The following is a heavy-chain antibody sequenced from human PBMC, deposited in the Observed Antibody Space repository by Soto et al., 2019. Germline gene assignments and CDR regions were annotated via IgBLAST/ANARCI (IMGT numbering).Heavy chain of an antibody. CDR3: ARRLTGATEGDNAYCFYGLDV. CDR2: IDPSDSYI. Sequence: GESLKISCKASGYSFTSQWISWVRQTPGKGLEWMGRIDPSDSYINYSPSFQGHVTISADKSISTAYLQWTSLKASDTAIYYCARRLTGATEGDNAYCFYGLDVWGKGTRVTV. D-gene: IGHD1-1*01. CDR1: GYSFTSQW. J-gene: IGHJ6*04. V-gene: IGHV5-10-1*01.